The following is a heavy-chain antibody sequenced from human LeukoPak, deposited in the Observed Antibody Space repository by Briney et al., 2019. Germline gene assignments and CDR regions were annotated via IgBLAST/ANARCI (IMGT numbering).Heavy chain of an antibody. V-gene: IGHV3-30-3*01. CDR2: ISYDGSNK. CDR1: GFTFSSYA. Sequence: GGSLRLSCAASGFTFSSYAMHWVRQAPGKGLEWVAVISYDGSNKYYADSVKGRFTISRDNSKNTLYLQMNSLRAEDTAVYYCAREGSPGSFDYWGQGTLVTVSS. CDR3: AREGSPGSFDY. J-gene: IGHJ4*02. D-gene: IGHD1-14*01.